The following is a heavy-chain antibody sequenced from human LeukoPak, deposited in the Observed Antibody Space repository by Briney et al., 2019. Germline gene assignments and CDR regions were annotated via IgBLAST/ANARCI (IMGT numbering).Heavy chain of an antibody. Sequence: GASVEVSCKASGYTFTGYYMHWVRQAPGQGLEWMGWINPNSGGTNYAQKFQGRVTMTRDTSISTAYMELSRLRSDDTAVYYCARDRGSLDGDYYYGMDVWGQGTTVTVSS. D-gene: IGHD3/OR15-3a*01. CDR1: GYTFTGYY. J-gene: IGHJ6*02. CDR2: INPNSGGT. CDR3: ARDRGSLDGDYYYGMDV. V-gene: IGHV1-2*02.